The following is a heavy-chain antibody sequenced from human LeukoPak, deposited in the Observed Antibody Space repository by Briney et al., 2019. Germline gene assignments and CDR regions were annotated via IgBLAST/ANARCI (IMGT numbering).Heavy chain of an antibody. Sequence: SETLSLTCTVSGGSVFSGSHYWSWIRQPPGKGLEWIGYISHTGSTNYNPSLKSRVTMLIDTSKNQFSLRLSSVTAADTAVYYCARRVFYTGYFDYWGQGTLVTVSS. J-gene: IGHJ4*02. CDR1: GGSVFSGSHY. D-gene: IGHD3-16*01. CDR2: ISHTGST. CDR3: ARRVFYTGYFDY. V-gene: IGHV4-61*01.